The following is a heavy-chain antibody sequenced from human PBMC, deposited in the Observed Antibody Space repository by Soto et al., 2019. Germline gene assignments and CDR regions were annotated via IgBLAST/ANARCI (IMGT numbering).Heavy chain of an antibody. CDR2: ISTSCFSI. J-gene: IGHJ5*01. Sequence: PGGSLRLSCAASGFRFSSYKLDWVRQAPGKGPEWIAHISTSCFSIYYADSVKCRFTISRDNDRNSLYLEMNILRGEDTAVYYCARDRCYDGTCYSASDSWGQGTLVTVSS. CDR1: GFRFSSYK. CDR3: ARDRCYDGTCYSASDS. V-gene: IGHV3-48*01. D-gene: IGHD2-15*01.